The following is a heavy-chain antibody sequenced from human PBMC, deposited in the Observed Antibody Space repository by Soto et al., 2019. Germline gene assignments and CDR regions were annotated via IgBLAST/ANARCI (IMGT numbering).Heavy chain of an antibody. CDR1: GFTFSSYA. Sequence: PGGSLRLSCAASGFTFSSYAMHWVRQAPGKGLEWVAVIAYDGRNKYYADSVKGRFTISRDNSKNTLYLQMNSLRIEDTAVYYCARELERVFDYWGQGTRVTVSS. V-gene: IGHV3-30*04. CDR3: ARELERVFDY. CDR2: IAYDGRNK. J-gene: IGHJ4*02. D-gene: IGHD1-1*01.